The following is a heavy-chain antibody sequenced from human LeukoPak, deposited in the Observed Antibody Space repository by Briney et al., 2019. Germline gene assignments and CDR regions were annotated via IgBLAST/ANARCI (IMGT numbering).Heavy chain of an antibody. Sequence: GGSLRLSCAASGFTFSNYGMHWVRQAPGKGLEWVSYISSSSSYTNYADSVKGRFTISRDNAKNSLYLQMNSLRAEDTAVYYCASQEDYYDSSGLWEAFDIWGQGTMVTVSS. D-gene: IGHD3-22*01. J-gene: IGHJ3*02. CDR1: GFTFSNYG. V-gene: IGHV3-21*05. CDR2: ISSSSSYT. CDR3: ASQEDYYDSSGLWEAFDI.